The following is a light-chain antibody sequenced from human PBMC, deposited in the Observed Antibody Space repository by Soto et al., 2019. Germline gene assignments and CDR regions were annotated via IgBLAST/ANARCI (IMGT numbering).Light chain of an antibody. CDR1: RSDVGGNKY. CDR2: DVF. V-gene: IGLV2-14*01. CDR3: SSYTSSSTLV. J-gene: IGLJ2*01. Sequence: QSVLTQPASVSGSPGQSITISCTGTRSDVGGNKYVSWYQHHPGKAPKLMIYDVFNRPSGVSSRFSGSKSGYTASLTISGLQAGDEADYYCSSYTSSSTLVFGGGTKLTVL.